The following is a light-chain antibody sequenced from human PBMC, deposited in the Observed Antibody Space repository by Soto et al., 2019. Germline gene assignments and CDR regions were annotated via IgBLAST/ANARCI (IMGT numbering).Light chain of an antibody. CDR1: SSDVGSYNL. Sequence: QSALTQPASVSGSPGQSITISCTGTSSDVGSYNLVSWYQQHPGKAPKLMIYEVSERPSGVSTRFSGSKSGNTASLTISGLQAEDESDYYCCSYAGNNIPVFCGGTKLTVL. CDR3: CSYAGNNIPV. V-gene: IGLV2-23*02. J-gene: IGLJ2*01. CDR2: EVS.